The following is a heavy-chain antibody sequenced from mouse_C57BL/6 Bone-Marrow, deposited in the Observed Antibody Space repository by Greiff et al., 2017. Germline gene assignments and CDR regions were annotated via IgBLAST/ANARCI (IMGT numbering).Heavy chain of an antibody. Sequence: EVQLQQSGAELVRPGASVKLSCTASGFNIKDDYMHWVKQRPEQGLEWIGWIDPENGDTEYASKFQGKATITADTSSNTAYLQLSSLTFEDTAVYYCTTWNLLLRYLDYWGQGTTLTVSS. J-gene: IGHJ2*01. CDR1: GFNIKDDY. CDR3: TTWNLLLRYLDY. V-gene: IGHV14-4*01. D-gene: IGHD1-1*01. CDR2: IDPENGDT.